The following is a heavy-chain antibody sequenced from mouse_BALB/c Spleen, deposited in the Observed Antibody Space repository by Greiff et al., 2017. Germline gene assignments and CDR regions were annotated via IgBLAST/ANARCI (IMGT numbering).Heavy chain of an antibody. J-gene: IGHJ4*01. CDR1: GFTFSSYT. V-gene: IGHV5-6-4*01. CDR3: TRDRGYYGYGAMDY. CDR2: ISSGGSYT. D-gene: IGHD1-2*01. Sequence: EVKLQESGGGLVKPGGSLKLSCAASGFTFSSYTMSWVRQTPEKRLEWVATISSGGSYTYYPDSVKGRFTISRDNAKNTLYLQMSSLKSEDTAMYYCTRDRGYYGYGAMDYWGQGTSVTVSS.